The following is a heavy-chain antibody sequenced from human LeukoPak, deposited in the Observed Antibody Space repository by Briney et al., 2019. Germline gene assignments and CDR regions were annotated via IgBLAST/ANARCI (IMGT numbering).Heavy chain of an antibody. J-gene: IGHJ4*02. Sequence: GGSLRLTCAASGFTFDDYATHWVRQAPGKGLEWVSLISGDGGSTYYADSVKGRFTISRDNSKNSLYLQMNSLRTEDTALYYCAKGTESQTSIAVAGTDFDYWGQGTLVTVSS. CDR1: GFTFDDYA. D-gene: IGHD6-19*01. CDR2: ISGDGGST. CDR3: AKGTESQTSIAVAGTDFDY. V-gene: IGHV3-43*02.